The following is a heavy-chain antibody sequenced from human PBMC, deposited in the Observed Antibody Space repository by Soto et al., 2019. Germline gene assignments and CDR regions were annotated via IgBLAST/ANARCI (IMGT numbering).Heavy chain of an antibody. CDR1: GNSISVDSYN. CDR2: SYYSGTT. CDR3: TRRYNSNDNYYDP. J-gene: IGHJ5*02. V-gene: IGHV4-39*01. Sequence: ETLCLACAVSGNSISVDSYNWNWIREPPGKGLEWIGSSYYSGTTYFNPSLKSRASISVDTSKNEFSLSLSSVTAADTAFYYCTRRYNSNDNYYDPWGPGVLVTVSS. D-gene: IGHD3-9*01.